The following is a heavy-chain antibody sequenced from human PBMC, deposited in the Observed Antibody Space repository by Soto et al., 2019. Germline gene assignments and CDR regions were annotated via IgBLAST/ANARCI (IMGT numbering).Heavy chain of an antibody. CDR1: GGSISSGDYY. J-gene: IGHJ3*02. Sequence: PSETLSLTCTVSGGSISSGDYYWSWIRQPPGKGLEWIGYIYYSGSTYYNPSLKSRVTISVDTSKNQFSLKLSSVTAADTAVYYCARVHGDYVVAFDIWGQGTMVTVSS. CDR2: IYYSGST. CDR3: ARVHGDYVVAFDI. D-gene: IGHD4-17*01. V-gene: IGHV4-30-4*01.